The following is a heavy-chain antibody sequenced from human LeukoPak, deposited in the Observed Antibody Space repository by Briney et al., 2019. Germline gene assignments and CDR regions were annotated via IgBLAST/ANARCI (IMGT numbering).Heavy chain of an antibody. Sequence: ASVKVSCKASGYTFSSYGISWVRQVPGQGLEWMGWISAYNGNTKYAQNLQGRVTLTTDTSTSTAYMELRSLRSDDTAVYYCARSPYYGSGSYFYYYGMDVWGQGTTVTVSS. CDR1: GYTFSSYG. CDR2: ISAYNGNT. D-gene: IGHD3-10*01. CDR3: ARSPYYGSGSYFYYYGMDV. V-gene: IGHV1-18*01. J-gene: IGHJ6*02.